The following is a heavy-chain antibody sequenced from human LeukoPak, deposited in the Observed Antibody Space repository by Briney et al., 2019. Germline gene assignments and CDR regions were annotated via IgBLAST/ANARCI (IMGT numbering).Heavy chain of an antibody. CDR1: GFTFSSYA. D-gene: IGHD2-15*01. Sequence: GGSLRLSCAASGFTFSSYAMSWVRQAPGKGLEWVSAISGSGGSTYYADSVKGRFTISKDNSKNTLYLQMNSLRAEDTAVYYCAKEPLSCSGGSCYSVFDYWGQGTLVTVSS. CDR2: ISGSGGST. J-gene: IGHJ4*02. V-gene: IGHV3-23*01. CDR3: AKEPLSCSGGSCYSVFDY.